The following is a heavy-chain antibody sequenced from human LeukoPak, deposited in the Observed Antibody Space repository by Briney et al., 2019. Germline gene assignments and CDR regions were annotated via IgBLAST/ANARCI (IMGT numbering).Heavy chain of an antibody. Sequence: PSETLSLTCAVYGGSFSGYYWSWIRQPPGKGPEWIGEINHSGSTNYNPSLKSRVTISVDTSKNQFSLKLSSVTAADTAVYYCARWATVTMDYWGQGTLVTVSS. CDR2: INHSGST. V-gene: IGHV4-34*01. J-gene: IGHJ4*02. D-gene: IGHD4-17*01. CDR1: GGSFSGYY. CDR3: ARWATVTMDY.